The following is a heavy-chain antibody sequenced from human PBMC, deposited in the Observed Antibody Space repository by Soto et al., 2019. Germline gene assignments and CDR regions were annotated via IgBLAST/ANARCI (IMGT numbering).Heavy chain of an antibody. Sequence: PGGSLRLSCAVSGLTFRRSWMTWVRQAPEKGLEWVANIEENGSEKYYVDSVRGRFTISRDNAKNSLYLHMNSLKTEDTAVYYCAKGSYYDILSSFDYWGQGTPFTVSS. CDR2: IEENGSEK. CDR3: AKGSYYDILSSFDY. D-gene: IGHD3-9*01. V-gene: IGHV3-7*01. CDR1: GLTFRRSW. J-gene: IGHJ4*02.